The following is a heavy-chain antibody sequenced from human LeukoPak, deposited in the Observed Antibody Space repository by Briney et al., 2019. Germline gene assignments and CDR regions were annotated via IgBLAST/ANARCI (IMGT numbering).Heavy chain of an antibody. J-gene: IGHJ4*02. D-gene: IGHD5-12*01. CDR3: ARARMATIPTGY. CDR1: GYTFTGYY. Sequence: ASVKVSCKASGYTFTGYYMHWVRQAPGQGLEWMGWINPNSGGTNYAQKFQGRVTMTRDTSISTAYMELSRLRSDDTAVYYCARARMATIPTGYWGQGTLVTVSS. CDR2: INPNSGGT. V-gene: IGHV1-2*02.